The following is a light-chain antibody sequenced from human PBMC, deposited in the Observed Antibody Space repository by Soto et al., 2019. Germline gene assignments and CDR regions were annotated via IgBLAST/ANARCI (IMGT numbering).Light chain of an antibody. CDR2: DDS. Sequence: SYALTQPPSVSFAPGHTARLTCVGNNIGSKTVHWYQQTPGQAPVLVVYDDSARPSGIPDRFSGSNSGNTATLTISRVEAGDEADYYCQVWDTSSDLLYVFGTGTKVTVL. CDR1: NIGSKT. V-gene: IGLV3-21*02. J-gene: IGLJ1*01. CDR3: QVWDTSSDLLYV.